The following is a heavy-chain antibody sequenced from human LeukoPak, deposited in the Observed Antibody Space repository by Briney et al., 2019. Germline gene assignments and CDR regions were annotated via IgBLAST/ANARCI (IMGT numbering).Heavy chain of an antibody. CDR2: INPNSGGT. V-gene: IGHV1-2*02. Sequence: ASVKVSCKASGYTFTGYYMHWVRQAPGQGLEWMGLINPNSGGTNYAQKFQGRVTMTRDTSISTDYMELSRLRSDDTAVYYCERPPSELRYFDWLYWFDPWGQGTLVTVSS. J-gene: IGHJ5*02. CDR1: GYTFTGYY. CDR3: ERPPSELRYFDWLYWFDP. D-gene: IGHD3-9*01.